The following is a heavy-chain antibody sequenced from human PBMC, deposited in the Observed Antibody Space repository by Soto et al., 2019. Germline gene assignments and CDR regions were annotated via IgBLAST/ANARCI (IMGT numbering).Heavy chain of an antibody. CDR1: GFTFSNFA. D-gene: IGHD2-2*01. CDR3: VKGYCSSTDCSFNY. CDR2: VSGTGDTT. V-gene: IGHV3-23*01. Sequence: GGSLRLSCAASGFTFSNFAMSWVRQVPGSGLEWVSIVSGTGDTTYYADSVKGRFTISRDNSRGTLDLQMSSLRAEDTAVYHCVKGYCSSTDCSFNYWGPGTLVTVSS. J-gene: IGHJ4*02.